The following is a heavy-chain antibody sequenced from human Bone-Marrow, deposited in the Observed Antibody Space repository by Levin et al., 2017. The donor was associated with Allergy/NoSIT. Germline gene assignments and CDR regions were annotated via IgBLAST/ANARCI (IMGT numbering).Heavy chain of an antibody. V-gene: IGHV3-30-3*01. CDR2: ISYDGSNK. CDR1: GFTFSNYA. J-gene: IGHJ6*02. CDR3: ASGDRSGSSYSYYRMDV. Sequence: SGGSLRLSCAASGFTFSNYAMHWVRQAPGKGLEWVTVISYDGSNKYYAESVKGRFTISRDNSKNTVYLQMDSLRAEDTAMYYCASGDRSGSSYSYYRMDVWGQGTTVTVSS. D-gene: IGHD6-13*01.